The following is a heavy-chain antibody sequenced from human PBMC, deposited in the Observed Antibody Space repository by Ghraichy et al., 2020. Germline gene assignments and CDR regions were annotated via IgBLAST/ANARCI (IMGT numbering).Heavy chain of an antibody. V-gene: IGHV6-1*01. CDR3: ARDRYDSSGYFEGFDN. Sequence: TLSLTCAISGDSVSSNSAAWNWIRQSPSRGLEWLGRTYYRSKWYADYAPSVKSRITINPDTSKNQFSLQLNSVTPEDTAVYYCARDRYDSSGYFEGFDNWGQGTLVTVSS. J-gene: IGHJ4*02. CDR1: GDSVSSNSAA. CDR2: TYYRSKWYA. D-gene: IGHD3-22*01.